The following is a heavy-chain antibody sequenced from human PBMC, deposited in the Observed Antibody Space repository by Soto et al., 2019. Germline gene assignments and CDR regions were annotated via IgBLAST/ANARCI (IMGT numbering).Heavy chain of an antibody. Sequence: GGSLSLPCAAFEFSFSGYSLNWIRQDPGKGLEWVSSITSSSRYIYYADSVKGRFTISRDNAKNSLYLQMNSQRAEDAALYYCAALPCSTGAPSWGPGTLVTVSS. CDR2: ITSSSRYI. J-gene: IGHJ4*02. CDR3: AALPCSTGAPS. D-gene: IGHD2-15*01. CDR1: EFSFSGYS. V-gene: IGHV3-21*01.